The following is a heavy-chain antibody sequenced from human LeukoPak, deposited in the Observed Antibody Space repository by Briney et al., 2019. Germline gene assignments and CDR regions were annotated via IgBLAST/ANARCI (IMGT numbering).Heavy chain of an antibody. Sequence: ASVTVSCKASGYTFTDCFIHWVRQAPGRGLEWMGWLNPVNGDTNYTQKFQGRVTVTRDTSMTTAYMDLGSLMSDDTAVYYCAREICGGGRCHQAFDYWGQGSLLTVSS. J-gene: IGHJ4*02. CDR1: GYTFTDCF. V-gene: IGHV1-2*02. D-gene: IGHD2-15*01. CDR3: AREICGGGRCHQAFDY. CDR2: LNPVNGDT.